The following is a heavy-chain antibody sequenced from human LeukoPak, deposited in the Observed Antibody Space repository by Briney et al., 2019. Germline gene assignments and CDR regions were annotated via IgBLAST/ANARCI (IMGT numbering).Heavy chain of an antibody. V-gene: IGHV3-7*05. CDR2: IKEDGSVK. CDR1: GFTSSNYW. Sequence: TGGSLRLSCAASGFTSSNYWMSWVRQAPEKGLEWVANIKEDGSVKYYVDSVKGRFTISRDNAKNSLYLHMNSLRVEDRAVYYCARGSGWLDPWGQGTLVTVFS. J-gene: IGHJ5*02. D-gene: IGHD1-26*01. CDR3: ARGSGWLDP.